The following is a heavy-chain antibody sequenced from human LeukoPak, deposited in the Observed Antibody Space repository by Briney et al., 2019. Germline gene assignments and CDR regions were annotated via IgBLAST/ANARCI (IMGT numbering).Heavy chain of an antibody. V-gene: IGHV4-59*01. Sequence: SETLSLTCTVSGGPISSYYWSWIRQPPGKGLEWIGYIYYSGSTNYNPSLKSRVTISVDTSKNQFSLKLSSVTAADTAVYYCARSYYYGSGSYDYWGQGTLVTVSS. CDR1: GGPISSYY. J-gene: IGHJ4*02. D-gene: IGHD3-10*01. CDR3: ARSYYYGSGSYDY. CDR2: IYYSGST.